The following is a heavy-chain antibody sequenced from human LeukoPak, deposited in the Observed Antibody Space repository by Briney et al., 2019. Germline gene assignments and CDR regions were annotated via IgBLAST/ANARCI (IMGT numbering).Heavy chain of an antibody. V-gene: IGHV3-53*01. D-gene: IGHD3-10*01. CDR2: IYSGGRT. Sequence: GGSLRLSCAASGFTFSSNYMSWVRQAPGKGLEWVSVIYSGGRTYYTDSVKGRFTISRDISKNTLYLQMNSLRAEDTAVYYCARVLSGRGSLYDYYYYMDVWGKGTTVTISS. CDR1: GFTFSSNY. J-gene: IGHJ6*03. CDR3: ARVLSGRGSLYDYYYYMDV.